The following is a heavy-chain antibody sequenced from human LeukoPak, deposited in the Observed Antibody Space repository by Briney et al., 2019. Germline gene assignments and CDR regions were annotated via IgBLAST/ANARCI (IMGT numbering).Heavy chain of an antibody. CDR3: AILRGYCSSTSCPGAFDI. J-gene: IGHJ3*02. V-gene: IGHV4-30-2*01. CDR1: GGSISSGGYY. CDR2: IYHSGST. D-gene: IGHD2-2*01. Sequence: KPSETLSLTCTVSGGSISSGGYYWSWIRQPPGKGLEWIGYIYHSGSTYYNPSLKSRVTISVDRSKNQFSLKLSSVTAADTAVYYCAILRGYCSSTSCPGAFDIWGQGTMVTVSS.